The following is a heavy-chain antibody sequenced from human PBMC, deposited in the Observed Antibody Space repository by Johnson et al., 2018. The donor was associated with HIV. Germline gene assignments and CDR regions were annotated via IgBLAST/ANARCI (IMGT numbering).Heavy chain of an antibody. CDR1: GFTFDDYA. V-gene: IGHV3-13*01. J-gene: IGHJ3*02. CDR2: ISGTAGDT. CDR3: ARAPRFGRVRGSAFDI. D-gene: IGHD3-10*01. Sequence: VQLVESGGGVVQPGRSLRLSCAASGFTFDDYAMHWVRQAPGKGLEWVSGISGTAGDTYYPGSVKGRFTISRENAKNSLYLQMNSLRAGDTAVYYCARAPRFGRVRGSAFDIWGQGTMVTVSS.